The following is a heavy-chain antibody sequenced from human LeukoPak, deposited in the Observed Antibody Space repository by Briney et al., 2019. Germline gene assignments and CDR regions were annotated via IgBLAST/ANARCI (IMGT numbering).Heavy chain of an antibody. CDR2: ISGGGRYA. CDR1: GFTFSSYV. J-gene: IGHJ4*02. D-gene: IGHD5/OR15-5a*01. V-gene: IGHV3-23*01. CDR3: AKTQGYSVYDPMSH. Sequence: GGALRLSCAACGFTFSSYVMSWVRQARGRGGEWVGGISGGGRYAYYADSVKGRLIISTDDSKNTLYLQMNSLRAEDTAVSYCAKTQGYSVYDPMSHWGQGTLVTVSS.